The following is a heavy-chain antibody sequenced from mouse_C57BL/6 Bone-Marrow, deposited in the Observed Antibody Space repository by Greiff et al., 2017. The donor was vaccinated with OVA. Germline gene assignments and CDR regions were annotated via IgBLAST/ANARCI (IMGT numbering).Heavy chain of an antibody. J-gene: IGHJ2*01. CDR3: ARERRNYYGSREYYFDY. V-gene: IGHV1-53*01. CDR1: GYTFTSYW. D-gene: IGHD1-1*01. CDR2: INPSNGGT. Sequence: QVQLKQPGTELVKPGASVKLSCKASGYTFTSYWMHWVKQRPGQGLEWIGNINPSNGGTNYNEKFKSKATLTVDKSSSTAYMKLSSLTSEDSAVYYCARERRNYYGSREYYFDYWGQGTTLTVSS.